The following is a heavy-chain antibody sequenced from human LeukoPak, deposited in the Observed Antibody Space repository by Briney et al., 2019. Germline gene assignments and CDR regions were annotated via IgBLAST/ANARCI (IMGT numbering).Heavy chain of an antibody. CDR2: IGIDSGNT. Sequence: GGSLRLSCAASGFTFSDYSMNWVRQAPGKGLEWISYIGIDSGNTNYADSVKGRFTISGDKAKNSLYLQMNSLRAEDTAVYYCARGRTAYDSSGYYLNFDYWGQGTLVTVSS. CDR1: GFTFSDYS. CDR3: ARGRTAYDSSGYYLNFDY. V-gene: IGHV3-48*01. D-gene: IGHD3-22*01. J-gene: IGHJ4*02.